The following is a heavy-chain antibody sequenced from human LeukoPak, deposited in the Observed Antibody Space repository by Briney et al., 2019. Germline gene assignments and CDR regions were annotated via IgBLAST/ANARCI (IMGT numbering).Heavy chain of an antibody. J-gene: IGHJ4*02. Sequence: PSETLSLTCTVSGYSISSGYYWGWIRQPPGKGLEWIGEINHSGSTNYNPSLKSRVTISVDTSKNQFSLKLSSVTAADTAVYYCARPKKNYVWGSYRPYYFDYWGQGTLVTVSS. CDR3: ARPKKNYVWGSYRPYYFDY. D-gene: IGHD3-16*02. CDR2: INHSGST. CDR1: GYSISSGYY. V-gene: IGHV4-38-2*02.